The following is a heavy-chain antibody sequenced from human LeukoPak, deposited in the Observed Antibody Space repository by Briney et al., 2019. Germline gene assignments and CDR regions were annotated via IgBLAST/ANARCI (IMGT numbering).Heavy chain of an antibody. D-gene: IGHD3-9*01. J-gene: IGHJ6*04. V-gene: IGHV4-59*11. CDR1: GGSISSHY. Sequence: SETLSLTCTVSGGSISSHYWSWIRQPPGKGLEWIGYIYYSGSTNYNPSLKSRVTISVDTSKNQFSLKLSSVTAADTAVYYCARVLRVIGSPLVPLDVWGKGTTVTVSS. CDR2: IYYSGST. CDR3: ARVLRVIGSPLVPLDV.